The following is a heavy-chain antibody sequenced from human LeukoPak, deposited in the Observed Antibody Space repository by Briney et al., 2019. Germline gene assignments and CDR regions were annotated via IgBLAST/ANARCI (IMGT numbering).Heavy chain of an antibody. CDR3: ARDVHESGLDAFDI. V-gene: IGHV3-21*04. D-gene: IGHD6-25*01. CDR2: ITSNSRYT. J-gene: IGHJ3*02. CDR1: EFTFSSYS. Sequence: GGSLRLSCAASEFTFSSYSMNWVRQAPGKGLEWVSSITSNSRYTYYADSVKGRFTISRDNAKNSLYLQMNSLRAEDTALYYCARDVHESGLDAFDIWGQGTMVTVSS.